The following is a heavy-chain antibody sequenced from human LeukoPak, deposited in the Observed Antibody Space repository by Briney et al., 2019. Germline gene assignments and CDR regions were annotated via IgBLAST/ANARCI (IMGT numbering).Heavy chain of an antibody. D-gene: IGHD3-22*01. CDR3: ASTHSSITMMD. V-gene: IGHV1-18*01. CDR1: GYTFTSYG. Sequence: ASVKVSCKASGYTFTSYGISWVRQAPGQGLEWMGWISAYNGNTNYAQKLQGRVTMTTDASTSTAYMELRSLRSDDTAVYYCASTHSSITMMDWGQGTLVTVSS. J-gene: IGHJ4*02. CDR2: ISAYNGNT.